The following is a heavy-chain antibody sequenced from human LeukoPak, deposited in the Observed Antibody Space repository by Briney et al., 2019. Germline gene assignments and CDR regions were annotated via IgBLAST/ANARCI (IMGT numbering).Heavy chain of an antibody. Sequence: PSETLSLTCAVYGGSFSGYYWSWIRQPPGKGLEWIGEINHSGSTNYNPSLKSRVTISVDTSKNQFSLKLSSVTAADTAVYYCARAAYGDIVVVPAAMSNNWFDPWGQGTLVTVSS. J-gene: IGHJ5*02. CDR1: GGSFSGYY. D-gene: IGHD2-2*01. V-gene: IGHV4-34*01. CDR2: INHSGST. CDR3: ARAAYGDIVVVPAAMSNNWFDP.